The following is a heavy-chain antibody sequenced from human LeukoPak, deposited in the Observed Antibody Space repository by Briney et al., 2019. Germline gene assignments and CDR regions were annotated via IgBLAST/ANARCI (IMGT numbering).Heavy chain of an antibody. J-gene: IGHJ1*01. CDR3: ARTASYSGSYYGYFQH. CDR1: GFTFSSYW. D-gene: IGHD1-26*01. V-gene: IGHV3-74*01. CDR2: INTDGSST. Sequence: GGSLRPSCTASGFTFSSYWMHWVRHAPGKGLVWVSRINTDGSSTNYADSVKGRFTISRDNAKNTLYLQMNSLRAEDTAVYYCARTASYSGSYYGYFQHWGQGTLVTVSS.